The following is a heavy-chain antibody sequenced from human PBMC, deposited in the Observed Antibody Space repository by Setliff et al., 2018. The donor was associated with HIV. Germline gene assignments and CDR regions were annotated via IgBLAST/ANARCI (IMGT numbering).Heavy chain of an antibody. CDR3: AHYYYDTSGQPFDY. CDR2: IYTTGST. V-gene: IGHV4-4*09. D-gene: IGHD3-22*01. Sequence: KTSETLSLTCPVSGDSTSSYYWSWIRQPPGKGLEWIGYIYTTGSTNYNPSLKSRVTISLDTSKNQLSLKLSSVTAAGTAVYYCAHYYYDTSGQPFDYWGQGTLVTVSS. J-gene: IGHJ4*02. CDR1: GDSTSSYY.